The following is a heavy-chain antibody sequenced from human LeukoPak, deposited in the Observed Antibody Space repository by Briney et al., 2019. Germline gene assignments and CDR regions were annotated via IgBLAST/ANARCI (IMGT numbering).Heavy chain of an antibody. D-gene: IGHD3-22*01. J-gene: IGHJ4*02. Sequence: SETLSLTCSVSGASTTSYYWNWIRQAPGKGLEWIGYIYSDGTTSYSPSLRSRVTISIDTSRNQFSLKLSSVTAADAAVYYCARDTRSYDTSGYYYFDYWGQGALVTVSS. CDR1: GASTTSYY. V-gene: IGHV4-59*01. CDR3: ARDTRSYDTSGYYYFDY. CDR2: IYSDGTT.